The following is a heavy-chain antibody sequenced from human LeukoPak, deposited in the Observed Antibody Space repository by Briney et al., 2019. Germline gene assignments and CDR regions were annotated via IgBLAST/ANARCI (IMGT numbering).Heavy chain of an antibody. CDR2: IYFGGTT. J-gene: IGHJ4*02. CDR1: GFTVSSNY. Sequence: GGSLRLSCAASGFTVSSNYMTWVRQAPGQGLEWVSVIYFGGTTYYADSVKGRFTISRDNSKNTVYLQMNSLRAEDTAIYYCAKDRETTASGTFDSWGQGTLVTVSS. CDR3: AKDRETTASGTFDS. V-gene: IGHV3-53*05. D-gene: IGHD6-13*01.